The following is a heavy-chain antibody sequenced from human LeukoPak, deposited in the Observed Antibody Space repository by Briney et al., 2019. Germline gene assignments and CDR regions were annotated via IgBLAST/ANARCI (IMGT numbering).Heavy chain of an antibody. CDR3: ARGRYDSSGYYALFDY. J-gene: IGHJ4*02. Sequence: GSLRLSCAASGFTFSNYNMNWVRQAPGKGLEWVSSISRSSIYKYYADSMKGRFTISRDNAKNSVYLQVNSVRAEDTAVYYCARGRYDSSGYYALFDYWGRGTLVTVSS. CDR1: GFTFSNYN. D-gene: IGHD3-22*01. V-gene: IGHV3-21*01. CDR2: ISRSSIYK.